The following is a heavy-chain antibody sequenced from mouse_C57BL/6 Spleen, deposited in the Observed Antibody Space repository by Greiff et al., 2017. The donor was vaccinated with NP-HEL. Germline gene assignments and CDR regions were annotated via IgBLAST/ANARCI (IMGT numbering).Heavy chain of an antibody. CDR3: ARGGPYYYGSWSWFAY. CDR1: GYTFTSYW. J-gene: IGHJ3*01. D-gene: IGHD1-1*01. V-gene: IGHV1-52*01. CDR2: IDPSDSET. Sequence: QVQLQQPGAELVRPGSSVKLSCKASGYTFTSYWMHWVKQRPIQGLEWIGNIDPSDSETHYNQKFKDKATLTVDKSSSTAYMQLSSLTSEDSAVYYCARGGPYYYGSWSWFAYWGQGTLVTVSA.